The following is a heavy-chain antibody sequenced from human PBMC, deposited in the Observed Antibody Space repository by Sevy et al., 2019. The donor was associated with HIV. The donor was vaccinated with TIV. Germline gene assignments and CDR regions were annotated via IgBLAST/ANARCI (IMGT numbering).Heavy chain of an antibody. CDR2: ISTYNGKT. D-gene: IGHD6-19*01. V-gene: IGHV1-18*04. CDR3: ARGRGIAVAGGGYYSDY. CDR1: GYTFSRSV. Sequence: ASVKVSCMASGYTFSRSVITWVRQAPGQGLEWMGWISTYNGKTNYAQKFQDRVTMTTDTSTNKDYMELRSLRSDDTAIYFCARGRGIAVAGGGYYSDYWGQGSLVTVSS. J-gene: IGHJ4*02.